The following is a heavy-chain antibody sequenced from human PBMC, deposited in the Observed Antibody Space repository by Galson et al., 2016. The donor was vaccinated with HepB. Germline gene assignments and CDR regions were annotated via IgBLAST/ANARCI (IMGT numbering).Heavy chain of an antibody. D-gene: IGHD3-22*01. J-gene: IGHJ4*02. CDR3: ARERNYYDSSGYNYDYFDY. CDR1: GFTFSSYS. Sequence: SLRLSCAVSGFTFSSYSMHWVRQAPGKGLEWVSSIASNSRYINYADLVKGRFTMSRDNAKNSLYLQMNSLRAEDTAWYYCARERNYYDSSGYNYDYFDYWGQGTLVTLSS. V-gene: IGHV3-21*01. CDR2: IASNSRYI.